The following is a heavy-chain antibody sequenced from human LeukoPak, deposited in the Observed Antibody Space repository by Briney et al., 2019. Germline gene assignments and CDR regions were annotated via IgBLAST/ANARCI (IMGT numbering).Heavy chain of an antibody. V-gene: IGHV1-2*02. J-gene: IGHJ3*02. CDR1: GYTFTGYY. CDR2: INPNSGGT. CDR3: AKANWDLSGAFDI. Sequence: VASVKVCCKASGYTFTGYYMHWVRQAPGQGLEWMGWINPNSGGTNYAQKFQGRVTMTRDTSISTAYMELSRLRSDDTAVYYCAKANWDLSGAFDIWGQGTMVTVSS. D-gene: IGHD7-27*01.